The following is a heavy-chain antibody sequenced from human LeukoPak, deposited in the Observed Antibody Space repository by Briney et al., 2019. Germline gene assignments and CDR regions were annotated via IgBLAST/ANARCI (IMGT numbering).Heavy chain of an antibody. CDR2: IYYSGST. V-gene: IGHV4-39*01. Sequence: SETLSLTCTVSGGSISSSSYYWGWIRQPPGKGPEWIGSIYYSGSTYYNPSLKSRVTISVDTSKNQFSLKLSSVTAADTAVYYCARPCMRVYCGSTTENDYWGQGTLVTVSS. D-gene: IGHD2-2*01. CDR1: GGSISSSSYY. J-gene: IGHJ4*02. CDR3: ARPCMRVYCGSTTENDY.